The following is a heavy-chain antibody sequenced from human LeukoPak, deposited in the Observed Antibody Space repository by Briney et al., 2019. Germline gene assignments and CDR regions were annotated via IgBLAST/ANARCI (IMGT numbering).Heavy chain of an antibody. CDR1: GDTFTNYD. J-gene: IGHJ4*02. CDR2: MNPNSGNT. V-gene: IGHV1-8*01. D-gene: IGHD4/OR15-4a*01. CDR3: ARVYGEIDY. Sequence: ASVKVSCKASGDTFTNYDINWVRQATGQGLEWMGWMNPNSGNTGYAQNLQGRVTMTRDTSISTAYMELTSLRSEDTAVYYCARVYGEIDYWGQGTLVTVSS.